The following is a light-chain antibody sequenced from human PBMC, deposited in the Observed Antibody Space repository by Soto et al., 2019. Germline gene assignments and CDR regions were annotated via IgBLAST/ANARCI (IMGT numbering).Light chain of an antibody. CDR3: QQYGSSRFT. Sequence: EIVLTQSPGTLSFSPGERATLSCWASQSISSSYLAWYQQKPGQAPRLLVYGASSRATGIPDRFSGSGSGTDFTLTISRLEPEDFAMYYCQQYGSSRFTFGPGTKVDIK. J-gene: IGKJ3*01. CDR2: GAS. V-gene: IGKV3-20*01. CDR1: QSISSSY.